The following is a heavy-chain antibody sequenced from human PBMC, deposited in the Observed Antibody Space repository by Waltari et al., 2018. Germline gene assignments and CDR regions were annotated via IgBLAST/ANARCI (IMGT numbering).Heavy chain of an antibody. V-gene: IGHV3-7*01. J-gene: IGHJ4*02. CDR1: AFPFSRFW. CDR3: VGWNDPINS. CDR2: IGPDGSDK. D-gene: IGHD1-1*01. Sequence: EAQLVQSGGGLVQPGGSLTLSCAASAFPFSRFWMPWIRQAPGQGLQWVAHIGPDGSDKYYVDSVKGRFTISRDNAENSLLLQMSSLRVEDTALYYCVGWNDPINSWGQGTLVAVSS.